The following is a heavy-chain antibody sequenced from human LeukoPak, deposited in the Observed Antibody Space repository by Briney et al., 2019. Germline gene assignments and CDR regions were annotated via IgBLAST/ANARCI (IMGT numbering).Heavy chain of an antibody. D-gene: IGHD5-12*01. CDR2: ISGSAGNT. Sequence: GGSLRLSCAASGFTFRSYGMSWVRQAPGKGLEWVSSISGSAGNTYYADSVKGRFTISRDNSKNTLYLQINSLRAEDTAVYYCAKGGGYEVLYDYWGQGTLVTVSS. CDR3: AKGGGYEVLYDY. V-gene: IGHV3-23*01. J-gene: IGHJ4*02. CDR1: GFTFRSYG.